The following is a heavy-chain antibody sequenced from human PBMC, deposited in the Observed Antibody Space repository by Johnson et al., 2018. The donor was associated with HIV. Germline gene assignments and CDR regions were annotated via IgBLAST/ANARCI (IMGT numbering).Heavy chain of an antibody. J-gene: IGHJ3*02. Sequence: QMQLVESGGGLVQPGGSLRLSCAASGFTFTTYGMHWVRQAPGKGLEWVAFIRYDGSNKYYVASVMGRFTISRDNAKNSLYLQMNSLRAEDTALYYCASQRWKQGDAFDIWGQGTMVTVSS. CDR3: ASQRWKQGDAFDI. V-gene: IGHV3-30*02. CDR2: IRYDGSNK. CDR1: GFTFTTYG. D-gene: IGHD4-23*01.